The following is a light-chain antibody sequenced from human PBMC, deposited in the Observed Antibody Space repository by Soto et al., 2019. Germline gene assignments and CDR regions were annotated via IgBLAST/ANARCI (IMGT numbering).Light chain of an antibody. Sequence: EILLTQSPGILSQSPGDRATVSGRASQSISSSYLDWYQQKPGLAPRLLIYGASRRATGIPDRFSGSGSGTDFTLTITRLEAEDVAVYFCQQFVSSPRTFGQGTKVDIK. V-gene: IGKV3-20*01. CDR1: QSISSSY. CDR3: QQFVSSPRT. J-gene: IGKJ1*01. CDR2: GAS.